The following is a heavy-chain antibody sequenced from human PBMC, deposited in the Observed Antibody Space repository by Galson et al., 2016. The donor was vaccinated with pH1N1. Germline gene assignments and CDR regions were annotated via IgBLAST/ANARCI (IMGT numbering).Heavy chain of an antibody. V-gene: IGHV1-18*01. Sequence: SVKVSCKASGYTFTTFGVSWVRQAPGQGLEWMGWISAYNGNTNYAQRLQGRVTMTTDTSTSTAYMELRSLRSDDTAVYYCASSPPSSGHLNYYYYMDVWGKGTTVTVSS. CDR1: GYTFTTFG. D-gene: IGHD3-3*01. CDR3: ASSPPSSGHLNYYYYMDV. CDR2: ISAYNGNT. J-gene: IGHJ6*03.